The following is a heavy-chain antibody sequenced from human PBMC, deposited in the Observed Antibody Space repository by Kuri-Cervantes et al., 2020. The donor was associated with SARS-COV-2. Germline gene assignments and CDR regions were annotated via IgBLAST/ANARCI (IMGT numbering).Heavy chain of an antibody. Sequence: SVKVSCKASGGTFSSYAISWVRQAPGQGLEWMGGIIPIFGTADYAQKFQGRVTITTDESTSTAYMELSSLRSEDTAVYYCARVKDSSSSYFDYWGQGTLVTVSS. CDR3: ARVKDSSSSYFDY. CDR1: GGTFSSYA. J-gene: IGHJ4*02. D-gene: IGHD6-6*01. CDR2: IIPIFGTA. V-gene: IGHV1-69*05.